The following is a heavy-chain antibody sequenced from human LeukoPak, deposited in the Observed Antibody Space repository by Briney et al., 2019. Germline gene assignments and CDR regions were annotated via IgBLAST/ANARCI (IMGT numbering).Heavy chain of an antibody. CDR1: GFTFSSYA. V-gene: IGHV3-30*04. CDR3: ARGASGWPDY. J-gene: IGHJ4*02. D-gene: IGHD6-19*01. CDR2: ISYDGSNK. Sequence: GGSLRLSCAASGFTFSSYAMHWVRQAPGKGLEWVAVISYDGSNKYYADSAKGRFTISRDNSKNTLYLQMNSLRAEDTAVYYCARGASGWPDYWGQGTQVTVSS.